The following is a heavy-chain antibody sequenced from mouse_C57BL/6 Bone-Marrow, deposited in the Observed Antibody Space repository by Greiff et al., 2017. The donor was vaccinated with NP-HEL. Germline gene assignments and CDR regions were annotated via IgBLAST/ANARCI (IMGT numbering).Heavy chain of an antibody. CDR3: ARHEKMLSPGAWFAY. Sequence: EVKLMESGGGLVQPGESLKLSCESNEYEFPSHDMSWVRKTPEKRLELVAAINSDGGSTYYPDTMERRFIISRDNTKKTLYLQMSSLRSEDTALYYCARHEKMLSPGAWFAYWGQGTLVTVSA. CDR2: INSDGGST. D-gene: IGHD6-2*01. J-gene: IGHJ3*01. V-gene: IGHV5-2*01. CDR1: EYEFPSHD.